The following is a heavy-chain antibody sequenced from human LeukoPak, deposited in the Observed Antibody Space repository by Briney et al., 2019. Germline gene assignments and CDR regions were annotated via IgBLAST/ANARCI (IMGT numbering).Heavy chain of an antibody. V-gene: IGHV3-11*04. CDR1: GFSVRTTY. Sequence: GGSLRLSCAASGFSVRTTYMSWVRQSPGKGLEWSSFISSSGSTIFYAGSVKGRFTISRDTTKNSLSVQMNSPRADDTAVYYCARERTPKPYYGSGSYDRYYDHWGQGTLVTVSS. D-gene: IGHD3-10*01. CDR3: ARERTPKPYYGSGSYDRYYDH. CDR2: ISSSGSTI. J-gene: IGHJ4*02.